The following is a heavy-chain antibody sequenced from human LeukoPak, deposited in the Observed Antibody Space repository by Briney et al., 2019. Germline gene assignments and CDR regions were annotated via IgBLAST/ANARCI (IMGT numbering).Heavy chain of an antibody. J-gene: IGHJ4*02. Sequence: GGSLRLSCAASGFTFSDYYMSWIRQAPGKGLEWVSYISSSGSTIYYADSVKGRFTISRDNAKNSLYLQMNSLRAEDTAVYYCVREGLRYYDSSGYYSDPFDYWGQGTLVTVSS. V-gene: IGHV3-11*04. CDR2: ISSSGSTI. CDR1: GFTFSDYY. CDR3: VREGLRYYDSSGYYSDPFDY. D-gene: IGHD3-22*01.